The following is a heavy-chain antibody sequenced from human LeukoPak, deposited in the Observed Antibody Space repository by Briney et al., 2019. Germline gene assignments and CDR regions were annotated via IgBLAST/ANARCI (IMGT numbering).Heavy chain of an antibody. D-gene: IGHD6-13*01. J-gene: IGHJ6*02. V-gene: IGHV3-13*01. CDR1: GFTFSSYD. Sequence: GGSLRLSCAASGFTFSSYDMHWVRQATGKGLEWVSAIGTAGDTYYPGSVKGRFTISRENAKNSLYLQMNSLRAGDTAVYYCARDRGRIAAAGTEGYYYCGMDVWGQGTTVTVSS. CDR2: IGTAGDT. CDR3: ARDRGRIAAAGTEGYYYCGMDV.